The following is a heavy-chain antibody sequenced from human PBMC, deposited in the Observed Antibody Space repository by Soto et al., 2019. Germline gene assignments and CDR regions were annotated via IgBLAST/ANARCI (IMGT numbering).Heavy chain of an antibody. D-gene: IGHD5-18*01. CDR1: GYSFTSYW. V-gene: IGHV5-51*01. CDR3: ARRGYRYYYYYGMDV. CDR2: IYPGDSDT. Sequence: GESLKISCKGSGYSFTSYWIGWVRQMPGKGLEWMGIIYPGDSDTRYSPSFQGQVTISADKSISNAYLQWSSLKASDTAMYYCARRGYRYYYYYGMDVWGQGTTVTVSS. J-gene: IGHJ6*02.